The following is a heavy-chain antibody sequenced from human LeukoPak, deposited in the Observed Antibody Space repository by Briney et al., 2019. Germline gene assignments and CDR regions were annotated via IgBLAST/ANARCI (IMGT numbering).Heavy chain of an antibody. V-gene: IGHV1-2*06. CDR3: AREWDLSVSIHAYNGNELES. CDR2: INPNSGGT. Sequence: ASVKVSCKASGYTFTGYYMHWVRQAPGQGLEWMGRINPNSGGTNYAQKFQGRVTMTRDTSISTAYMELSRLRSDDTAVSYCAREWDLSVSIHAYNGNELESWGQGNLVTVSS. J-gene: IGHJ4*02. CDR1: GYTFTGYY. D-gene: IGHD5-24*01.